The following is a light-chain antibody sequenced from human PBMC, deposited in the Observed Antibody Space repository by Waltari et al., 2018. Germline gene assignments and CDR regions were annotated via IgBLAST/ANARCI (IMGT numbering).Light chain of an antibody. CDR2: RNN. J-gene: IGLJ3*02. Sequence: QTVLTQPPSASGTPGQRVTISCSGSSSNLGSNLVNWYQQLPGTAPKLLVYRNNQRPSGVPDRFSGPKSGTSASLAISGLQSEDEADYYCAAWDDSLSGKVFGGGTKLTVL. CDR3: AAWDDSLSGKV. V-gene: IGLV1-44*01. CDR1: SSNLGSNL.